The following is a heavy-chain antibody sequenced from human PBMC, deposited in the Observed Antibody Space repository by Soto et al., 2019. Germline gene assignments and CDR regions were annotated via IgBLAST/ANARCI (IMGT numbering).Heavy chain of an antibody. CDR2: IWYDGSNK. CDR3: GAAEYYYGSGKRGPYGMDV. D-gene: IGHD3-10*01. CDR1: GFTFSSYG. V-gene: IGHV3-33*01. J-gene: IGHJ6*02. Sequence: GGSLRLSCAASGFTFSSYGMHWVRQAPGKGLEWVAVIWYDGSNKYYADSVKGRFTISRDNSKNTLYLQMNSLRAEDTAVYYCGAAEYYYGSGKRGPYGMDVWGQGTTVTVSS.